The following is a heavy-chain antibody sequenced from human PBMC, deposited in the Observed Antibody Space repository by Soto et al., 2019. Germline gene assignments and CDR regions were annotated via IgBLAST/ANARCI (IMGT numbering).Heavy chain of an antibody. CDR3: TTVFGLY. CDR2: IKSEIDGGTT. Sequence: EVQLVESGGTLVKPGGSLRLSCAASGFTFSTTWMNWVRQAPGKGLEWVGHIKSEIDGGTTDYAAAVKGRFTISRDDSKNTRHLQMNSLKSEDTAVYYCTTVFGLYWGQGTLVTVSS. V-gene: IGHV3-15*02. CDR1: GFTFSTTW. J-gene: IGHJ4*02. D-gene: IGHD3-10*01.